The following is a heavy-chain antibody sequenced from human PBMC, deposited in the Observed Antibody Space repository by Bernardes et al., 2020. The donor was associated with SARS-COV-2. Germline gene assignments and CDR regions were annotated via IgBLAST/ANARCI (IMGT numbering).Heavy chain of an antibody. CDR2: ISYDGSNK. CDR1: GFTFSSYA. V-gene: IGHV3-30-3*01. J-gene: IGHJ4*02. D-gene: IGHD3-10*01. CDR3: ARDPGLLWFGYFDY. Sequence: GGSLRLSCAASGFTFSSYAMHWVRQAPGKGLEWVAVISYDGSNKYYADSVKGRFTISRDNSKNTLYLQMNSLRAEDTAVYYCARDPGLLWFGYFDYWGQGTLVTVSS.